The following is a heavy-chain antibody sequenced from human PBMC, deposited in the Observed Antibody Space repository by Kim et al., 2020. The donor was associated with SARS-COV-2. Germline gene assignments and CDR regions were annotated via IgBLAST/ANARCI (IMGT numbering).Heavy chain of an antibody. D-gene: IGHD3-9*01. CDR2: ITPTSSFK. CDR3: ARGALFLTGYYDL. Sequence: GSLRLSCEASGFSFSNYSLVWVRQAPGRGLEKVSSITPTSSFKNYVGSVTGRFAISRDNAKNSLFLQMNSLRVEDTAVYFCARGALFLTGYYDLWGPG. CDR1: GFSFSNYS. V-gene: IGHV3-21*01. J-gene: IGHJ5*02.